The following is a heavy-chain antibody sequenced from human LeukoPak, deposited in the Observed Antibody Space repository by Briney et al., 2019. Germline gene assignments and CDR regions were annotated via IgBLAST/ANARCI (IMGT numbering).Heavy chain of an antibody. CDR1: GGSISSGDYY. V-gene: IGHV4-30-4*01. CDR3: ARDRGAQWWYFDL. CDR2: IYYSGST. D-gene: IGHD6-19*01. J-gene: IGHJ2*01. Sequence: SETLSLTCTVSGGSISSGDYYWSWIRQPPGKGLEWIGYIYYSGSTYYNPFLKSRVTISVDTSKNQFSLKLSSVTAADTAVYYCARDRGAQWWYFDLWGRGTLVTVSS.